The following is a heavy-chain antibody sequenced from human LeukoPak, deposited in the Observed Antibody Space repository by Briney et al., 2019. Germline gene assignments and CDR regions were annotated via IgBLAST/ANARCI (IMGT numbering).Heavy chain of an antibody. CDR1: GFTFSNYW. CDR2: INRDGSER. Sequence: PGGSLRLSCAASGFTFSNYWTTWVRQAPGKGLEWVANINRDGSERYYVDSVKGRFTISRDDAKSSLYLQMNSLRAEDTAVYYCAKDSYCSGGSCYYVWGQGTLVTVSS. J-gene: IGHJ4*02. D-gene: IGHD2-15*01. CDR3: AKDSYCSGGSCYYV. V-gene: IGHV3-7*03.